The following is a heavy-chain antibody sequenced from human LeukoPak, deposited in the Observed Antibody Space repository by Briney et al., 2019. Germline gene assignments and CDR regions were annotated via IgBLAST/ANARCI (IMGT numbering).Heavy chain of an antibody. J-gene: IGHJ4*02. V-gene: IGHV4-4*02. D-gene: IGHD4-17*01. CDR3: ARRGDYGDYPFDY. CDR2: IYHSGAT. Sequence: SGTLSLTCAVSDGSISISNWWNWVRRPPGKGLEWLGEIYHSGATNYSPSLKSRVTMSMNSSKNQFSLKLTSVTAADTAVYYCARRGDYGDYPFDYWGQGILVTVSS. CDR1: DGSISISNW.